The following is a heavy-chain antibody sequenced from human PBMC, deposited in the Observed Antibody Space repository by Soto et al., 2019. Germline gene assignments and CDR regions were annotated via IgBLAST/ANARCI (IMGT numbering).Heavy chain of an antibody. CDR3: ARSGGSSSSWELDY. J-gene: IGHJ4*02. Sequence: PSETLSLTCAVYGGSFSGYYWSWIRQPPGKGLEWIGEINHSGSTNYNPSLKSRVTISVDTSKNQFSLKLSSVTAADTAVYYCARSGGSSSSWELDYWGQGTLVTVS. D-gene: IGHD6-13*01. CDR2: INHSGST. CDR1: GGSFSGYY. V-gene: IGHV4-34*01.